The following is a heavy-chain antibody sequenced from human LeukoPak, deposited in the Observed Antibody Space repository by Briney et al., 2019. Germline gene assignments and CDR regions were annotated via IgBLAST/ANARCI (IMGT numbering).Heavy chain of an antibody. CDR3: PTEVGDYGPPLGY. Sequence: GGSLRLSCAASGFTFSSYGMHWVRQAPGKGLEWVAFIRYDGSNKYYADSVKGRFTISRGNSKNTLYLQMNSLRAEDTAVYYCPTEVGDYGPPLGYWGRGTLVTVSS. V-gene: IGHV3-30*02. CDR2: IRYDGSNK. J-gene: IGHJ4*02. D-gene: IGHD4-17*01. CDR1: GFTFSSYG.